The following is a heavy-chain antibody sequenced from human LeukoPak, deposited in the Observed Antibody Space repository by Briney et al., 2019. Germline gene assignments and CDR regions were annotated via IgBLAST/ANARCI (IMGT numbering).Heavy chain of an antibody. CDR2: IYYSGST. Sequence: SETLSLTCTVSGGSISSGGYYWRWIRQHPGKGLEWIGYIYYSGSTYYSPSLKSRVTISVDTSKNQFSLKLSSVTAADTAVYYCARGSRIMYYFDYWGQGTLVTVSS. J-gene: IGHJ4*02. CDR1: GGSISSGGYY. D-gene: IGHD2-15*01. V-gene: IGHV4-31*03. CDR3: ARGSRIMYYFDY.